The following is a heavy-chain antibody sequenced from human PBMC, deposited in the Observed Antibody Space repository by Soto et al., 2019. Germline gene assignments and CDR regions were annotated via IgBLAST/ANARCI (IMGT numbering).Heavy chain of an antibody. Sequence: GGSLRLSCAASGFTFSSYAMSWVRQAPGKGLEWVSAISGSGGSTYYADSVKGRFTISRDNSKNTLYLQMNSLIAEDTAVYYCAKDHYPSRLNIAVAGYWGQGTLVTVSS. CDR2: ISGSGGST. J-gene: IGHJ4*02. D-gene: IGHD6-19*01. CDR1: GFTFSSYA. V-gene: IGHV3-23*01. CDR3: AKDHYPSRLNIAVAGY.